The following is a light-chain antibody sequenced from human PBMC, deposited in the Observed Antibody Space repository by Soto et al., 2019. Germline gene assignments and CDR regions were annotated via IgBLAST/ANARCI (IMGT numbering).Light chain of an antibody. Sequence: IHLTQWQSSLSASVGDRVTITWLASQDISSYLFWYQQKPGRAATILLNAASTFQSGVASRFFGIGCGRDYTIYICSLQPPDDPTYHSLQLNSHPLTGGGGTKVDIK. CDR1: QDISSY. J-gene: IGKJ4*01. V-gene: IGKV1-9*01. CDR2: AAS. CDR3: LQLNSHPLT.